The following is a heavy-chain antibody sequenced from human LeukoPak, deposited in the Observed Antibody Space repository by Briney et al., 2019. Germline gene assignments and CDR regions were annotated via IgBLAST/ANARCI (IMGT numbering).Heavy chain of an antibody. J-gene: IGHJ4*02. CDR1: GXTFSNAW. Sequence: GGSLRLSWAASGXTFSNAWVRWVRQAPGKGLEWVGRIKTKTDGGTSDYAAPVKGRFTISRDDSENTLYLQMNSLETEDTAIYYCSTEIRWEEPNLDFWGQGTLVTVSS. D-gene: IGHD1-26*01. V-gene: IGHV3-15*01. CDR2: IKTKTDGGTS. CDR3: STEIRWEEPNLDF.